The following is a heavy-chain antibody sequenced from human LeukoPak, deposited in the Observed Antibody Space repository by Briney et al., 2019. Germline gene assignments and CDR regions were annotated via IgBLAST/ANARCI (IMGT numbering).Heavy chain of an antibody. Sequence: GGSLRLSCAASGFTFSSYAMSWVRQAPGKGGEGVSAISGTGGSTYYADAVKGRFTISRDNSKNTLYLQMNSLRAEDTAVYYCAKDRSVGATKIDYWGQRTLVTVSS. V-gene: IGHV3-23*01. J-gene: IGHJ4*02. D-gene: IGHD1-26*01. CDR1: GFTFSSYA. CDR3: AKDRSVGATKIDY. CDR2: ISGTGGST.